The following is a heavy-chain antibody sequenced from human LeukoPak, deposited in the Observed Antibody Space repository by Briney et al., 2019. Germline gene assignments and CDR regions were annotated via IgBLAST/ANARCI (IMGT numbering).Heavy chain of an antibody. Sequence: GASVKVSCKASGGTFSSYAISWVRQAPGQGLEWMGRIIPILGIANYAQKFQGRVTITADKSTSTAYMELSSLRSEDTAVYYCARDLGPPCDGLDWGQGTLVTVSS. CDR2: IIPILGIA. V-gene: IGHV1-69*04. CDR1: GGTFSSYA. D-gene: IGHD2-21*02. J-gene: IGHJ4*02. CDR3: ARDLGPPCDGLD.